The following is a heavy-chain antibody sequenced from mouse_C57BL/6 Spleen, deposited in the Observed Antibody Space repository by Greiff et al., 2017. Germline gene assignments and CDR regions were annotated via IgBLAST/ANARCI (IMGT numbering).Heavy chain of an antibody. CDR2: IRNKANGYTT. J-gene: IGHJ1*03. V-gene: IGHV7-3*01. CDR3: ARYEGVYDYDGWYFDV. D-gene: IGHD2-4*01. CDR1: GFTFTDYY. Sequence: EVHLVESGGGLVQPGGSLSLSCAASGFTFTDYYLSWVRQPPGKALEWLGFIRNKANGYTTEYSASVKGRFTISRDNSQSILYLQMNALRAEDSATYYCARYEGVYDYDGWYFDVWGTGTTVTVSS.